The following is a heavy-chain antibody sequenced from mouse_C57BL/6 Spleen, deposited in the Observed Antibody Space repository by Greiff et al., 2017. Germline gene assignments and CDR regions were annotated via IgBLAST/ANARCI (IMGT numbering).Heavy chain of an antibody. J-gene: IGHJ1*03. V-gene: IGHV2-9*01. D-gene: IGHD1-1*01. CDR3: AKHGTTVVARDWYFDV. CDR2: IWGGGSS. Sequence: VQVVESGPGLVAPSQSLSITCTVSGFSLTSYGVDWVRQPPGKGLEWLGVIWGGGSSNYNSALMSRLSISKDNSKSQVFLKMNSLQTDDTAMYYCAKHGTTVVARDWYFDVWGTGTTVTVTS. CDR1: GFSLTSYG.